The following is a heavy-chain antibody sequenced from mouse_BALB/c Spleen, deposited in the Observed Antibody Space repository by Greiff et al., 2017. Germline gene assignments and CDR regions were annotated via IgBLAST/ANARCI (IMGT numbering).Heavy chain of an antibody. D-gene: IGHD2-1*01. CDR3: AIYYPFAY. J-gene: IGHJ3*01. CDR2: IDPSDSYT. CDR1: GYTFTSYW. Sequence: VQLQQPGAELVKPGASVKLSCKASGYTFTSYWMHWVKQRPGQGLEWIGEIDPSDSYTNYNQKFKGKATLTVDKSSSTAYMQLSSLTSEDSAVYYCAIYYPFAYWGQGTLVTVSA. V-gene: IGHV1-69*02.